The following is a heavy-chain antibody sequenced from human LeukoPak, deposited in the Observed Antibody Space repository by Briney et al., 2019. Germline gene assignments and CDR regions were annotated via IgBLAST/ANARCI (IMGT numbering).Heavy chain of an antibody. D-gene: IGHD6-19*01. J-gene: IGHJ4*02. CDR3: ARAFSSGWYFESGY. CDR1: GFTFSSYG. CDR2: ISSSSVYI. Sequence: PGGSLRLSCAASGFTFSSYGMHWVRQAPGKGLEWVSSISSSSVYIYYADSVKGRFTISRDNAKNSLYLQMNSLRAEDTAVYYCARAFSSGWYFESGYWGQGTLVTVSS. V-gene: IGHV3-21*01.